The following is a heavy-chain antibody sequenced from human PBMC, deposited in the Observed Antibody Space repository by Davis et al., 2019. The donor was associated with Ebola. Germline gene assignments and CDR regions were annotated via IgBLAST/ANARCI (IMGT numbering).Heavy chain of an antibody. CDR3: ARGWDSSGWQT. CDR2: IYYSGST. J-gene: IGHJ4*02. V-gene: IGHV4-59*11. D-gene: IGHD6-19*01. Sequence: SETLSLTCIVSGGSISSHYWSWIRQPPGKGLEWLGYIYYSGSTNYNPSLKSRVTISVHSSKNLFSLKLSSVTAADTAVYYCARGWDSSGWQTWGQGTLVTVSS. CDR1: GGSISSHY.